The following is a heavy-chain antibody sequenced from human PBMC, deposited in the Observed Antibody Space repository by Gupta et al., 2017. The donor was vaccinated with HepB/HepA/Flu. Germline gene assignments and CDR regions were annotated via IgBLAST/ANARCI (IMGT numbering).Heavy chain of an antibody. CDR1: GFTFSGYG. V-gene: IGHV3-23*01. CDR3: TKGESGGGYYSPFDS. J-gene: IGHJ4*02. D-gene: IGHD3-22*01. Sequence: EVQLLESGGGLVQPGGSLRLSCAGSGFTFSGYGMIWVRQAPGKGLEWVSIISTDSSDKYYVDSVKGRFTISRDNSRNTLYLQMNSLTAEDTAVYFCTKGESGGGYYSPFDSWGQGTLVTVSS. CDR2: ISTDSSDK.